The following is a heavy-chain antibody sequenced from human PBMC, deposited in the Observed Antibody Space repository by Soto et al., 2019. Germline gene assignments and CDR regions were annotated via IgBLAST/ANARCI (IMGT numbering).Heavy chain of an antibody. CDR3: ARSVDP. V-gene: IGHV4-34*09. CDR2: MSYSGST. CDR1: GGSFNGDC. J-gene: IGHJ5*02. Sequence: SETLSLTCAVYGGSFNGDCWSWIRQHPGKGLEWIGDMSYSGSTYYNPSLKSRVTISVDTSKNQFSLKLSSVTAADTAVYYCARSVDPWGQGTLVTVSS.